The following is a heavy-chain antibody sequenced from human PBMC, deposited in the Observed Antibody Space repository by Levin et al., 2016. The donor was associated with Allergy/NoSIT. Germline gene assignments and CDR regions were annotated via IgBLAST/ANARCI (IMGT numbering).Heavy chain of an antibody. CDR1: GFSLSTTGVVSTSGVA. J-gene: IGHJ3*02. Sequence: SGPTLVKPTQTLTLTCTFSGFSLSTTGVVSTSGVAVGWIRQPPGKALEWLALIYWDDDKRYSPSLESRLTITKDTSKNQVVLTMTNLDPVDTATYYCAHRRAQYDAFDIWGQGTMVTVSS. CDR2: IYWDDDK. V-gene: IGHV2-5*02. CDR3: AHRRAQYDAFDI.